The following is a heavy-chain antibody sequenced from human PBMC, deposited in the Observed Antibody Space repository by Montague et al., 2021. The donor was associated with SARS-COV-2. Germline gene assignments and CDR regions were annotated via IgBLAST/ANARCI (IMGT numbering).Heavy chain of an antibody. Sequence: SETLSLTCAVYGGSFSGYYWSWIRQPPGKGLEWIGEINHSESTNYNPSLKSRVTISVYTSKNQFPLNLSSVTAADTAAYYCARARAAYILTGYYFDYWGQGTLVTVSS. CDR1: GGSFSGYY. V-gene: IGHV4-34*01. J-gene: IGHJ4*02. CDR3: ARARAAYILTGYYFDY. CDR2: INHSEST. D-gene: IGHD3-9*01.